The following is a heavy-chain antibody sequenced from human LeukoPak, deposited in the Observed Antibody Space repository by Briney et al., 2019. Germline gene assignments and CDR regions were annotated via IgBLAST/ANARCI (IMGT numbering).Heavy chain of an antibody. V-gene: IGHV4-30-4*01. Sequence: PSQTLSLTCTVSGASLSSGDYCWHWIRQPPGKGLEWIGYIYYTGSTNYNPSLKSRVTISVDTSKNQFSLKLSSVTAADTAVYYCARDFSTFYWYLDLWGRGTLVTVSS. CDR3: ARDFSTFYWYLDL. CDR1: GASLSSGDYC. D-gene: IGHD6-13*01. J-gene: IGHJ2*01. CDR2: IYYTGST.